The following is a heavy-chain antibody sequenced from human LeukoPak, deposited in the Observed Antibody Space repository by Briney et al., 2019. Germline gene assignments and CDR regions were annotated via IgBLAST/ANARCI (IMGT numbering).Heavy chain of an antibody. Sequence: GRSLRLSCAASGFTFSSYAMHWVRQAPGKGLEWVSSISSSSSYIYYADSVKGRFTISRDNAKNSLYLQMNSLRAEDTAVYYCARALDTATDAFDIWGQGTMVTVSS. J-gene: IGHJ3*02. CDR2: ISSSSSYI. V-gene: IGHV3-21*01. D-gene: IGHD5-18*01. CDR3: ARALDTATDAFDI. CDR1: GFTFSSYA.